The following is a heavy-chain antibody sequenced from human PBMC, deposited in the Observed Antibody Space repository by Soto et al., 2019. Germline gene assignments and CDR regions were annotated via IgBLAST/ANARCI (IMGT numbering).Heavy chain of an antibody. Sequence: PGGSLRLSCAASGFTVSSNYMSWVRQAPGKGLEWVSVIYSGGSTYYADSVEGRFTISRDNSKNTLYLQMNSLRAEDTAVYYCARDFPSRSPKAYCGGDCYPRTGIYWYFDLWGRGTLVTVSS. J-gene: IGHJ2*01. CDR3: ARDFPSRSPKAYCGGDCYPRTGIYWYFDL. D-gene: IGHD2-21*02. V-gene: IGHV3-66*01. CDR1: GFTVSSNY. CDR2: IYSGGST.